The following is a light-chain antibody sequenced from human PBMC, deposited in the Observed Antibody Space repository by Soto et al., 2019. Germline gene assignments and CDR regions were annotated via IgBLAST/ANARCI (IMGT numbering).Light chain of an antibody. CDR2: GAS. J-gene: IGKJ2*01. V-gene: IGKV3-15*01. CDR3: QQGHNWPLT. CDR1: QGISSE. Sequence: EIVMTQSPATLSLSPGERAALSCRASQGISSELAWYQQKPGQPPRLLIYGASTRVTGVPARFTGSGSGSDFTLTISGLQSEDFAVYYCQQGHNWPLTFGQGTRLEI.